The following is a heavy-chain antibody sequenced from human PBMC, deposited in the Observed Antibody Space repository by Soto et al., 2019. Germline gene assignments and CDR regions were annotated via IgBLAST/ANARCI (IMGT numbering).Heavy chain of an antibody. V-gene: IGHV3-53*01. Sequence: GGSLRLCCAASGFTVISNYMSWVRQAPGKGLEWVSVIYSGGSTYYADSVKGRFTISRDNSKNTLYLQMNSLRAEDTAVYYCARDLARWGEGFDYWGQGTLVTVSS. CDR2: IYSGGST. J-gene: IGHJ4*02. CDR3: ARDLARWGEGFDY. CDR1: GFTVISNY. D-gene: IGHD3-16*01.